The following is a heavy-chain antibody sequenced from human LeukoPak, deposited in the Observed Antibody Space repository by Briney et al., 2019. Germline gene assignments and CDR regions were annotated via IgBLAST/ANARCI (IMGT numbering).Heavy chain of an antibody. D-gene: IGHD3-10*01. CDR3: ARVGGH. V-gene: IGHV3-23*01. Sequence: GGSLRLSCAASGFTFSSFGMTWVRQAQAPGKGLEWVSGISGSDGSTYYADSVKGRFTISRDNSKNTLYLQMNSLRVEDTAVYYCARVGGHWGQGTLVTVSS. CDR1: GFTFSSFG. J-gene: IGHJ4*02. CDR2: ISGSDGST.